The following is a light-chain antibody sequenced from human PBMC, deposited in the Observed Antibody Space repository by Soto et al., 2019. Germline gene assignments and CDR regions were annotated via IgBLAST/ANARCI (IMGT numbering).Light chain of an antibody. V-gene: IGKV3-20*01. J-gene: IGKJ1*01. Sequence: EIVLTQSPGTLSLSPGERATLSCRASQSVSSSYLAWYQQKPGQAPRLLIYGASSRATGIPDRFSGSGSGTDFTFTISRLEPEDFAVYYCQQYGSSPWTFGQGTKVEI. CDR3: QQYGSSPWT. CDR2: GAS. CDR1: QSVSSSY.